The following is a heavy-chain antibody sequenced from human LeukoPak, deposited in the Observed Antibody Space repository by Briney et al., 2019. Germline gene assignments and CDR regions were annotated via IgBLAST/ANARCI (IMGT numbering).Heavy chain of an antibody. V-gene: IGHV3-30*18. Sequence: GRSLRLSCAGSGFTFSSYGMHWVRQAPGKGLEWVAVISYDGSNKYYADSVKGRFTLSRENSKKTLYLQMNGLRAEDTAVYYCAKDHRYYDSSGYPRTDYFDSWGQGTLVTVSS. J-gene: IGHJ4*02. CDR3: AKDHRYYDSSGYPRTDYFDS. CDR1: GFTFSSYG. D-gene: IGHD3-22*01. CDR2: ISYDGSNK.